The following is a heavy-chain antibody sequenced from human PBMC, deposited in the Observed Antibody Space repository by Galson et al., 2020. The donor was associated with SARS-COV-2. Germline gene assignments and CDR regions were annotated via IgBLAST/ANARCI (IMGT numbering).Heavy chain of an antibody. D-gene: IGHD2-15*01. CDR1: GYTFTSYY. CDR2: INPSGGST. Sequence: ASVKVSCKASGYTFTSYYMHWVRQAPGQGLEWMGIINPSGGSTRYAQKFQGRATMTRDTSTSTVYMELSSLRSEDTAVYYCARDRSDCSGGSCYYFDYWGQGTLVTVSS. V-gene: IGHV1-46*01. CDR3: ARDRSDCSGGSCYYFDY. J-gene: IGHJ4*02.